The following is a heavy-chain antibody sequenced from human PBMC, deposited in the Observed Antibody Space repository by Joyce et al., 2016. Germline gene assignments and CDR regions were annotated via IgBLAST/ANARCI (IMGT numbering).Heavy chain of an antibody. CDR3: ATSLPSRVGGFQFFGMDV. J-gene: IGHJ6*02. CDR2: IYNSETT. V-gene: IGHV4-61*01. Sequence: HLQESGPGLVKPSETLSLTCTISGDSFSGTSYYWSWIRQSPGKGLEWLGFIYNSETTHYNPSVGGRLSISVGAAKKQFSLRLTSVTSADTAVYYCATSLPSRVGGFQFFGMDVWGQGTTVIVS. D-gene: IGHD3-10*01. CDR1: GDSFSGTSYY.